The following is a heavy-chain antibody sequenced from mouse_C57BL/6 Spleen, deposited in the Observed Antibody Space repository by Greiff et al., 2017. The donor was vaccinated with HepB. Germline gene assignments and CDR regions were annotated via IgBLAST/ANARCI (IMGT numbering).Heavy chain of an antibody. V-gene: IGHV1-69*01. CDR2: IYPSDSYT. Sequence: VQLQQPGAELVMPGASVKLSCKASGYTFTSYWMHWVKQRPGQGLEWIGEIYPSDSYTNYNQKFKGKSTLPVDKSSSTAYMQLSSLTSEDSAVYYCARRDYDVSYFDYWGQGTTLTVSS. CDR1: GYTFTSYW. D-gene: IGHD2-4*01. CDR3: ARRDYDVSYFDY. J-gene: IGHJ2*01.